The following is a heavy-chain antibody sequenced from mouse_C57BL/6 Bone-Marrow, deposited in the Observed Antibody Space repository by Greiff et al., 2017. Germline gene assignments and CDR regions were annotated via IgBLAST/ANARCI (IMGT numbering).Heavy chain of an antibody. D-gene: IGHD1-1*01. CDR3: ARRSTVVRDLVAY. CDR1: GYTFTSYW. J-gene: IGHJ3*01. V-gene: IGHV1-59*01. Sequence: QVQLQQPGAELVRPGTSVKLSCKASGYTFTSYWMHWVKQRPGQGLEWIGVIDPSDSYTNYNQKFKGKATLTVDTSSSTAYMQLSSLTSEDSAVDYCARRSTVVRDLVAYWGQGTLVTVAA. CDR2: IDPSDSYT.